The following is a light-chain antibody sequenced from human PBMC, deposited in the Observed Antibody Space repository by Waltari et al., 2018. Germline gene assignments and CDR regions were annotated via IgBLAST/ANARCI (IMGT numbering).Light chain of an antibody. CDR3: HVWHPDMDPGV. V-gene: IGLV3-21*04. CDR2: FDS. CDR1: NIGSYS. J-gene: IGLJ1*01. Sequence: SYALTQPPSVSVAPGTTARITCGGDNIGSYSVHWYQQKPGQAPVLVIFFDSARPSGIPVGFSGSNSGNTATLTISSVEAGDEAKYYCHVWHPDMDPGVFGPGTEVSV.